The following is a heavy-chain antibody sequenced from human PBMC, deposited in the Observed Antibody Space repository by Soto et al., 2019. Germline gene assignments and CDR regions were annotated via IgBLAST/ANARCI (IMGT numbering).Heavy chain of an antibody. J-gene: IGHJ6*02. CDR2: INHSGST. D-gene: IGHD3-10*01. CDR1: GGSFSGYY. CDR3: ARDNYGSGSGLVGYYYSYYGMDV. V-gene: IGHV4-34*01. Sequence: KPSETLSLTCAVYGGSFSGYYWSWIRQPPGKGLEWIGEINHSGSTNYNPSLKSRVTISVDTSKNQFSLKLSSVTAADTAVYYCARDNYGSGSGLVGYYYSYYGMDVWGQGTTVTVSS.